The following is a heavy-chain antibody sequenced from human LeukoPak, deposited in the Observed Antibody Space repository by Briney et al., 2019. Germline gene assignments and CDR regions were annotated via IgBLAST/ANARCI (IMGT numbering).Heavy chain of an antibody. J-gene: IGHJ4*02. CDR3: ARQHCSGGDCYFFD. CDR1: GFTFSSYA. Sequence: GGSLRLSCAASGFTFSSYAMHWVRQAPGKGLEWVAVIWYDGNNKYYADSVKGRFTISRDNSKNTLYLQLNSLRAEDTAVYYCARQHCSGGDCYFFDWGQGTLVTVSS. CDR2: IWYDGNNK. V-gene: IGHV3-33*08. D-gene: IGHD2-15*01.